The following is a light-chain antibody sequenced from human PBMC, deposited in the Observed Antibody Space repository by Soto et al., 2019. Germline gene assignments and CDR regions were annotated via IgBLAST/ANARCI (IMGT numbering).Light chain of an antibody. CDR1: QSVSIN. V-gene: IGKV3-15*01. Sequence: IVMTQSPATLSVSPGQRATLSCRASQSVSINLAWYQQIPGQAPRLLIYAASTRATGVPARFSGSGSGTEFTLTISSLQSEDSAVYYCQQYNNWPPGETFGQGTKLEI. CDR3: QQYNNWPPGET. CDR2: AAS. J-gene: IGKJ2*01.